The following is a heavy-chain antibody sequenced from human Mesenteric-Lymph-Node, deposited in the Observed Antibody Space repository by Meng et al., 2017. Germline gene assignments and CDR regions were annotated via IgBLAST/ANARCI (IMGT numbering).Heavy chain of an antibody. CDR3: ARLMGAYRLPYFDY. J-gene: IGHJ4*02. CDR2: IYYTGNT. D-gene: IGHD3-16*01. CDR1: GGSFSGYY. Sequence: SETLSLTCAVYGGSFSGYYWSWIRQPPGKGLEWIGTIYYTGNTYYNPSLKSRVTISVDTSKNQFSLKLSSVTAADTAVYYCARLMGAYRLPYFDYWGQGTLVTVSS. V-gene: IGHV4-34*01.